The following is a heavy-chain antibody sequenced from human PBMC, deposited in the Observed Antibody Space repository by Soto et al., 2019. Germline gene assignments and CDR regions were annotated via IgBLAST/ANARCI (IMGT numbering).Heavy chain of an antibody. CDR3: AREMLDYGDYLGNPRALPFDI. CDR2: IYSGGST. D-gene: IGHD4-17*01. Sequence: GGSLRLSCAASGFTVSSNYMSWVRQAPGKGLEWVSVIYSGGSTYYADSVKGRFTISRDNSKNTLYLQMNSLRAEDTAVYYCAREMLDYGDYLGNPRALPFDIWGQGTMVTVSS. J-gene: IGHJ3*02. V-gene: IGHV3-66*01. CDR1: GFTVSSNY.